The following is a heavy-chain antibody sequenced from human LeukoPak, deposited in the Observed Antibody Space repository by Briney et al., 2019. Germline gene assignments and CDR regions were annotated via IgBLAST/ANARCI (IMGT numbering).Heavy chain of an antibody. V-gene: IGHV4-34*01. CDR3: AREFAIRNRRFYYFDY. J-gene: IGHJ4*02. Sequence: SETLSLTCAVYGGSFSGYYWNWIRQPPGKGLEWIGEINHSGSTNYNPSLKSRVTISVDTSKNQFSLKLSSVTAADTAVYYCAREFAIRNRRFYYFDYWGQGTLVTVSS. CDR1: GGSFSGYY. CDR2: INHSGST. D-gene: IGHD2/OR15-2a*01.